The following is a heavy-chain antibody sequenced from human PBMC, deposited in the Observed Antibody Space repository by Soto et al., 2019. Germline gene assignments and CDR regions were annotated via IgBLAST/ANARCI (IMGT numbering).Heavy chain of an antibody. V-gene: IGHV3-15*01. CDR1: GFTFSNAW. CDR2: IKSKTDGGTT. CDR3: TTHRMISGSYWDYYYYMDV. D-gene: IGHD1-26*01. J-gene: IGHJ6*03. Sequence: GGSLRLSCAAPGFTFSNAWMSWVRQAPGKGLEWVGRIKSKTDGGTTDYAAPVKGRFTISRDDSKNTLYLQMNSLKTEDTAVYYCTTHRMISGSYWDYYYYMDVWGKGTTVTVSS.